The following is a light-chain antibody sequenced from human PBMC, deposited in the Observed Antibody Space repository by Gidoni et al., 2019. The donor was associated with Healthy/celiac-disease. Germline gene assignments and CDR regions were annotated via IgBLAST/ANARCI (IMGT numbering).Light chain of an antibody. CDR3: QQSYSTPYT. CDR2: AAS. V-gene: IGKV1-39*01. Sequence: TEMSQPPSSLSASVGDRVTITCRASQSISSYLNWYQQKPGKAPKHLIYAASSLQSGVPARFSGSGSGTDFTLTISSLQPEDFATYYCQQSYSTPYTFGQGTKLEIK. CDR1: QSISSY. J-gene: IGKJ2*01.